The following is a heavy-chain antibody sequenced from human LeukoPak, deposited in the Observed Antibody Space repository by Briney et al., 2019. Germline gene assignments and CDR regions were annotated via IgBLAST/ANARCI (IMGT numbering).Heavy chain of an antibody. J-gene: IGHJ5*02. CDR2: ISFDGSNE. V-gene: IGHV3-30*03. CDR3: AGGIVVVAP. D-gene: IGHD2-15*01. Sequence: GRSLRLSCAASGFPFSRYGMHWVRQAPGKGLEWVALISFDGSNEHYADSVKGRFTISRDNSKNTLYLQMNSLRADDTAMYYCAGGIVVVAPWGQGTLVTVSS. CDR1: GFPFSRYG.